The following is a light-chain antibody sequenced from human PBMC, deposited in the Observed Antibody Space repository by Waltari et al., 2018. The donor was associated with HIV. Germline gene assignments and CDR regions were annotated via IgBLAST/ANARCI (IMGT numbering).Light chain of an antibody. Sequence: QSVLTQPPSVSAAPGQKVTISCSGSTSNIGKNYVSWYQQLPGTAPKLLIYDNSERTSGIPDLVSGSKSGTSATLGITGLQTGDEAAYYCGTWDNSLSAGVFGGGTKLTVL. J-gene: IGLJ3*02. CDR1: TSNIGKNY. V-gene: IGLV1-51*01. CDR2: DNS. CDR3: GTWDNSLSAGV.